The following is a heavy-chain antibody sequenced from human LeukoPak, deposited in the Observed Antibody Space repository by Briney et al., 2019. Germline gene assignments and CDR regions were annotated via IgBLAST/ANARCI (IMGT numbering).Heavy chain of an antibody. J-gene: IGHJ4*02. CDR3: AKDISYSSGWYSNYFDY. Sequence: GGSLRLSCAASGLTFSSYAMSWVRQAPGKGLEWVSAISGSGGSTYYADSVKGRFTISRDNSKNTLYLQMNSLRAEDTAVYYCAKDISYSSGWYSNYFDYWGQGTLVTVSS. CDR1: GLTFSSYA. V-gene: IGHV3-23*01. D-gene: IGHD6-19*01. CDR2: ISGSGGST.